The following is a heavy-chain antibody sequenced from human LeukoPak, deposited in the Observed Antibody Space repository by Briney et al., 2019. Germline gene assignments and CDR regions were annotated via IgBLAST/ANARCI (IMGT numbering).Heavy chain of an antibody. J-gene: IGHJ4*02. D-gene: IGHD2-21*02. CDR1: GGSISSYY. Sequence: SETLSLTRTVSGGSISSYYWSWIRQPPGKGLEWIGYIYYSGSTNYNPSLKSRVTISGDTSKKQFSLKLSSVTAADTAVYYCGAVTLRKYSFDHWGQGTLVTVSS. CDR2: IYYSGST. V-gene: IGHV4-59*01. CDR3: GAVTLRKYSFDH.